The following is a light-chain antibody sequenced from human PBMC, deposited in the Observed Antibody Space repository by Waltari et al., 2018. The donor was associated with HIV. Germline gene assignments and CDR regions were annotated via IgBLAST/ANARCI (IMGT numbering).Light chain of an antibody. CDR1: RTVLYNRNY. V-gene: IGKV4-1*01. Sequence: DIVMTQSPDSLAVSLGARATVTCTSSRTVLYNRNYLAWYQQKPGQPPKVLIYWASTRAIGVPDRFSGSGSGTDFNLTISRVQADDVAIYYCQQYYTLRSTFGGGTKIEI. CDR2: WAS. J-gene: IGKJ4*01. CDR3: QQYYTLRST.